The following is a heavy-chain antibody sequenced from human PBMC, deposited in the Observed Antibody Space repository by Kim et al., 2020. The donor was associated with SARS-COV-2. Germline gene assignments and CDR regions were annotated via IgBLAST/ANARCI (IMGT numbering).Heavy chain of an antibody. V-gene: IGHV4-31*03. CDR3: ARDRTQAYDY. Sequence: SETLSLTCTVSGGSISSGGYYWSWIRQHPGKGLEWIGYIYYSGSTYYNPSLKSRVTISVDTSKNQFSLKLSSVTAADTAVYYCARDRTQAYDYWGQGTLVTVSS. CDR2: IYYSGST. J-gene: IGHJ4*02. CDR1: GGSISSGGYY.